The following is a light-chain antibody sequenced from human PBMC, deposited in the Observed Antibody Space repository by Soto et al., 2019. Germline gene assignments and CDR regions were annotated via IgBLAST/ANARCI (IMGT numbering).Light chain of an antibody. J-gene: IGKJ1*01. V-gene: IGKV3-15*01. CDR2: GAT. CDR1: QPISRN. Sequence: IVMTQSPDNLSVSLGQGATLSCRASQPISRNLAWYQQKPGQAPRLLIHGATTRATGIPARFSGSGSGTEFTLTISSLQSEDFAVYYCQQYNNWPRTFGQGTKV. CDR3: QQYNNWPRT.